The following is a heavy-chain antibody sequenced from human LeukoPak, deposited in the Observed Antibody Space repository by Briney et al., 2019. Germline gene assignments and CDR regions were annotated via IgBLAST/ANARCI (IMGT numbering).Heavy chain of an antibody. CDR1: GFTFRVYW. CDR3: ARVGTWELQRVFEY. CDR2: IHKAGSES. J-gene: IGHJ4*02. V-gene: IGHV3-7*01. Sequence: LGEPLPLSGAPSGFTFRVYWLPWVRPVPCQELKGVANIHKAGSESYYVDSVKGRFAISRDNAKNSLYLQLSSLRVDDTAVYYCARVGTWELQRVFEYWGQGTLVTVSS. D-gene: IGHD1-26*01.